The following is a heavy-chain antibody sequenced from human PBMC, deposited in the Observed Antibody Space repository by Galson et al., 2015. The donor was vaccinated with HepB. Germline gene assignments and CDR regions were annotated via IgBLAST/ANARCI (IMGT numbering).Heavy chain of an antibody. D-gene: IGHD2-2*01. CDR1: GFTVSRNY. Sequence: SLRLSCAASGFTVSRNYMSWVRQAPGKGLEWVSVIYSSGSTDYADSVKGRFIISRDNSKRTLYLQMTSLRAEDTAVYYCAGGYSSSRYSGLGYWGQGTLVTVSS. CDR3: AGGYSSSRYSGLGY. CDR2: IYSSGST. V-gene: IGHV3-53*01. J-gene: IGHJ4*02.